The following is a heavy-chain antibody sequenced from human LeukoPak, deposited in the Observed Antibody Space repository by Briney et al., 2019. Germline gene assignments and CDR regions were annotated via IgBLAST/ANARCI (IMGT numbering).Heavy chain of an antibody. CDR2: MRTKGYHGIT. CDR3: TIGGIAASTCWDYDY. V-gene: IGHV3-49*03. J-gene: IGHJ4*02. D-gene: IGHD6-25*01. Sequence: GRSLTLSCTTSGFTFGDNDMTWLRQATEKGLEWVGFMRTKGYHGITEYAASVKDRFTIQRHESKVTANLQTSSRKHEDTSLFYCTIGGIAASTCWDYDYWGQGTLVTVSS. CDR1: GFTFGDND.